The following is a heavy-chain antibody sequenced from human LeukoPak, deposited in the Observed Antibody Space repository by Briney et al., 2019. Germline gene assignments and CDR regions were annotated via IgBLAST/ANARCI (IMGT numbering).Heavy chain of an antibody. J-gene: IGHJ4*02. CDR3: ASRYYGDYVDY. Sequence: SGXXLRLSCAASGFTFSSYWMSWVRQAPGKGLEWVANIKQDGSEKYYVDSVKGRFTISRDNAKNSLYLQMNSLRAEDTAVYYCASRYYGDYVDYWGQGTLVTVSS. CDR1: GFTFSSYW. D-gene: IGHD4-17*01. V-gene: IGHV3-7*01. CDR2: IKQDGSEK.